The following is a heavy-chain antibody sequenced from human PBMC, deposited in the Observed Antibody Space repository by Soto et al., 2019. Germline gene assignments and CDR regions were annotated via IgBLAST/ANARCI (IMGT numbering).Heavy chain of an antibody. J-gene: IGHJ6*02. Sequence: QVQLVQSGAEVKKPGSSVKVFCKASGGTFSSYAISWVRQAPGQGLEWMGGIIPIFGTANYAQKFQGRVTITADESTSTAYMELSSLRSEDTAVYYCARASRVYGDYYYGMDVWGQGTTVTVSS. CDR2: IIPIFGTA. D-gene: IGHD4-17*01. V-gene: IGHV1-69*01. CDR1: GGTFSSYA. CDR3: ARASRVYGDYYYGMDV.